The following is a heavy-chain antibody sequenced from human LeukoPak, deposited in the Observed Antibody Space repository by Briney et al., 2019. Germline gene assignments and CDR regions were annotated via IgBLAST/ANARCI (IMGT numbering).Heavy chain of an antibody. D-gene: IGHD5-18*01. V-gene: IGHV1-2*02. CDR2: INPNSGGT. CDR3: ARARYNYGSNWFDP. CDR1: GYTFTGYY. J-gene: IGHJ5*02. Sequence: GASVKVSCKASGYTFTGYYMHWVRQAPGQGLEWMGWINPNSGGTNYAQKFQGRVTMTRDTSISTGYMELSRLRSDDTAVYYRARARYNYGSNWFDPWGQGTLVTVSS.